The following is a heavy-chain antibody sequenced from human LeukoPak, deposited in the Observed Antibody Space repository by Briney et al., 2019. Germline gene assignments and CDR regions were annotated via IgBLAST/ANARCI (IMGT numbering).Heavy chain of an antibody. V-gene: IGHV3-15*01. CDR1: GFTFSNAW. CDR2: IKSKTDGGTT. J-gene: IGHJ4*02. Sequence: GGSLRLSCAASGFTFSNAWMSWVRQAPGKGLEWVGRIKSKTDGGTTDYAAPVKGRFTISRDDSKNTLYLQMNSLKTEDTAVYYCTTELGDMITFGVLYNFDYWGQGTLVTVSS. CDR3: TTELGDMITFGVLYNFDY. D-gene: IGHD3-16*01.